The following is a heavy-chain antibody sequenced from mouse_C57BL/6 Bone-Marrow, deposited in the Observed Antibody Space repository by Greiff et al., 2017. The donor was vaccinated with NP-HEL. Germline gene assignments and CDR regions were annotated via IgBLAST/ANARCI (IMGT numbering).Heavy chain of an antibody. V-gene: IGHV1-55*01. D-gene: IGHD2-1*01. CDR1: GYTFTSYW. CDR2: IYPGSGST. Sequence: QVQLQQPGAELVKPGASVKMSCKASGYTFTSYWITWVKQRPGQGLEWNGDIYPGSGSTNYNEKFKSKATLTVDTSSSTAYMQLSSLTSEDSAVYYCARAGGNYVGYFDYWGQGTTLTVSS. J-gene: IGHJ2*01. CDR3: ARAGGNYVGYFDY.